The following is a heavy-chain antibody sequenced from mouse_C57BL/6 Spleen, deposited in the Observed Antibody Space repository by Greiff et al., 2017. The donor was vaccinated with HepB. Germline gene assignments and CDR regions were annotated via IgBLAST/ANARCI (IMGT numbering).Heavy chain of an antibody. V-gene: IGHV2-5*01. CDR2: IWRGGST. J-gene: IGHJ4*01. CDR3: AIHYYGSSYDVFYYAMDY. Sequence: QVQLKESGPGLVQPSQSLSITCTVSGFSLTSYGVHWVRQSPGKGLEWLGVIWRGGSTDYNAAFMSRLSITKENSKSQVFFKMNSLQADDTAIYYCAIHYYGSSYDVFYYAMDYWGQGTSVTVAS. D-gene: IGHD1-1*01. CDR1: GFSLTSYG.